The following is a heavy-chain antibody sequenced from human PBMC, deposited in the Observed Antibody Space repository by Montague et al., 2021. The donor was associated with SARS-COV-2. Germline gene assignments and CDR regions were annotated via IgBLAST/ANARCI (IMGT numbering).Heavy chain of an antibody. Sequence: SETLSLTCTVSGGSISSSTYYWGWIRQPPGKGLEWIGTIYYSGTTYYNSSLKSRVTISINTSRNKFSLNLKSVTAADTAVYYCARADYYGSLENWGQGTLVPVSS. J-gene: IGHJ4*02. CDR2: IYYSGTT. D-gene: IGHD3-10*01. V-gene: IGHV4-39*01. CDR1: GGSISSSTYY. CDR3: ARADYYGSLEN.